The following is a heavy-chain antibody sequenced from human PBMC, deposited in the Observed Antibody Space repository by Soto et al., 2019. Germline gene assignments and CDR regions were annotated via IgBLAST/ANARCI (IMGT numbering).Heavy chain of an antibody. CDR1: WFTFRNYA. V-gene: IGHV3-23*01. J-gene: IGHJ6*01. CDR2: ISSNGGSA. CDR3: ARGYCSACGCYFYYYYGFEV. D-gene: IGHD2-15*01. Sequence: GGSLSLSCAGAWFTFRNYAMNWVRQAPGKGLELVSSISSNGGSAYYADSVKGRFTISRDNSKNTLYLQMNSLRADDTAVYYCARGYCSACGCYFYYYYGFEVLGQGTTVSVSS.